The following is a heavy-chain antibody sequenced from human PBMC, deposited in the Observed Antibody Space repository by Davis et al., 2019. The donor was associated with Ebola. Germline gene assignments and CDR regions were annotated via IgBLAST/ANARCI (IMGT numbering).Heavy chain of an antibody. CDR2: ISSSSSTL. Sequence: PGGSLRLSCAASGFTFSRYSMNWVRQAPGKGLEWVSYISSSSSTLYYADSVKGRFTISRDNAKTSLYLQMNSLRDDDTAVYYCARAVVDIVATPYFDYWGQGTLVPVSS. CDR1: GFTFSRYS. CDR3: ARAVVDIVATPYFDY. J-gene: IGHJ4*02. V-gene: IGHV3-48*02. D-gene: IGHD5-12*01.